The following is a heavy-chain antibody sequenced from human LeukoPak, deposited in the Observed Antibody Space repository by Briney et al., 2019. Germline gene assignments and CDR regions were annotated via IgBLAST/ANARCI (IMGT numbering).Heavy chain of an antibody. CDR1: RFTFSNYA. D-gene: IGHD3-3*01. CDR3: ARHGDFWSGYYVDY. CDR2: ITSSSRTK. Sequence: GGSLRLSCAASRFTFSNYAMNWVRQAPGKGLEWVSYITSSSRTKYYADSVKGRFIISRDNAKNSLYLQMNSLRAEDTAVYYCARHGDFWSGYYVDYWGQGTLVTVSS. J-gene: IGHJ4*02. V-gene: IGHV3-48*01.